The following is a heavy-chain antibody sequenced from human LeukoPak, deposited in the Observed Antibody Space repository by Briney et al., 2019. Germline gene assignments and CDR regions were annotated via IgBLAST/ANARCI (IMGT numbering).Heavy chain of an antibody. Sequence: SETLSLTCTVSGGSISSYYWSWIRQPAGKGLEWIGRIYTSGSTNYNPSLKSRVTISVDTSKNQFSLKLSSVTAADTAVYYCARLPMIRGVTEYYFDYWGQGSLVTVSS. D-gene: IGHD3-10*01. CDR1: GGSISSYY. J-gene: IGHJ4*02. CDR3: ARLPMIRGVTEYYFDY. CDR2: IYTSGST. V-gene: IGHV4-4*07.